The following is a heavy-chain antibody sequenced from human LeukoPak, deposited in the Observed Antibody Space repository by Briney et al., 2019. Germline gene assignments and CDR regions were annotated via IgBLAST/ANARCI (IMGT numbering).Heavy chain of an antibody. J-gene: IGHJ6*03. CDR2: ISWDGGST. Sequence: GGSLRLSCAASGFTFDDYAMHWVRQAPGKGLEWVSLISWDGGSTYYADSVKGRFTISRDNAKNSLYLQMNSLRAEDTAVYYCARDNGYQLLGSYYYYMDVWGKGTTVTISS. CDR1: GFTFDDYA. D-gene: IGHD2-2*01. V-gene: IGHV3-43D*03. CDR3: ARDNGYQLLGSYYYYMDV.